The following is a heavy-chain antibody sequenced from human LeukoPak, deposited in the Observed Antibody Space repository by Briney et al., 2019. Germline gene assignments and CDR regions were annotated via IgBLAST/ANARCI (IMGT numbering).Heavy chain of an antibody. Sequence: SETLSLTCTVSGGSISSYYWSWIRQPPGKGLEWIGFIYYSGSTSYNPSFESRVTISVDTSKNQFSLKLSSLTAADTAVYYCARDFTMEQTFDIWGQGIMVTVSS. CDR1: GGSISSYY. J-gene: IGHJ3*02. D-gene: IGHD1/OR15-1a*01. CDR3: ARDFTMEQTFDI. V-gene: IGHV4-59*01. CDR2: IYYSGST.